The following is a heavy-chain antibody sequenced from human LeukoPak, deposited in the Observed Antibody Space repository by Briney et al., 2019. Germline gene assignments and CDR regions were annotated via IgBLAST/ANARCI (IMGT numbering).Heavy chain of an antibody. V-gene: IGHV4-38-2*01. CDR2: IYHSGST. D-gene: IGHD2-2*01. Sequence: SETLSLTCAVSGYSISSGYYWGWIRQPPGKGLEWIGSIYHSGSTYYNPSLKSRVTISVDTSKNQFSLKLSSVTAADAAVYYCARGGILDIVVVPAAGLGVPLDYFDYWGQGTPVTVSS. J-gene: IGHJ4*02. CDR1: GYSISSGYY. CDR3: ARGGILDIVVVPAAGLGVPLDYFDY.